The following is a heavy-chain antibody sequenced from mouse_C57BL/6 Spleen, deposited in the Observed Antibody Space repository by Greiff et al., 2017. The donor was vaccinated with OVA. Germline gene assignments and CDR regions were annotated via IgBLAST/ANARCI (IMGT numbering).Heavy chain of an antibody. Sequence: DVKLQESGPGLVKPSQSLSLTCSVTGYSITSGYYWNWIRQFPGNKLEWMGYISYDGSNNYNPSLKNRISITRDTSKNQFFLKLNSVTTEDTATYYCARDTRSAMDYWGQGTSVTVSS. V-gene: IGHV3-6*01. CDR2: ISYDGSN. CDR3: ARDTRSAMDY. J-gene: IGHJ4*01. CDR1: GYSITSGYY.